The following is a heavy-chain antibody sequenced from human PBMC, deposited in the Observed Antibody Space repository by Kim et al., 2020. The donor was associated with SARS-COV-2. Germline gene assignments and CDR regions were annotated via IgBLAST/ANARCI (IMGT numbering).Heavy chain of an antibody. CDR1: GFTFSSYA. J-gene: IGHJ6*02. CDR3: ASPYSSSPKPYYYYGMDV. Sequence: GGSLRLSCAASGFTFSSYAMSWVRQAPGKGLEWVSAISGSGGSTYYADSVKGRFTISRDNSKNTLYLQMNSLRAEDTAVYYCASPYSSSPKPYYYYGMDVWGQGTTVTVSS. V-gene: IGHV3-23*01. CDR2: ISGSGGST. D-gene: IGHD6-13*01.